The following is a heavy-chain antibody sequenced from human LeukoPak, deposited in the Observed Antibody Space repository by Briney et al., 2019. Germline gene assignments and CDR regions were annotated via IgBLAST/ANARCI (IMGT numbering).Heavy chain of an antibody. CDR1: GFTFDDYA. J-gene: IGHJ6*03. D-gene: IGHD3-10*01. CDR3: AKDGKWSGELFPYYYMDV. Sequence: GGSLRLSCAASGFTFDDYAMHWVRQAPGKGLEWVSLISWDGGSTYYADSVKGRFTISRDNSKNSLYLQMNSLRAEDTAVYYCAKDGKWSGELFPYYYMDVWGKGTTVTIPS. V-gene: IGHV3-43D*03. CDR2: ISWDGGST.